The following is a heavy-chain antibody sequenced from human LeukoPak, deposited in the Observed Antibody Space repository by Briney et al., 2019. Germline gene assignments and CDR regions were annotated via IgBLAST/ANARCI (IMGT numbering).Heavy chain of an antibody. Sequence: SETLALTCSVSGGSISSSSYHWGWIRQSPGKGLEWIGSMYYRGTTYENSSLKSRLTLAIETSNNHFSLKLTSVTAADTAVYFCAREYSRSVVAGSRPDLWGQGLLVTVSS. CDR1: GGSISSSSYH. J-gene: IGHJ4*02. D-gene: IGHD2-21*01. CDR2: MYYRGTT. CDR3: AREYSRSVVAGSRPDL. V-gene: IGHV4-39*02.